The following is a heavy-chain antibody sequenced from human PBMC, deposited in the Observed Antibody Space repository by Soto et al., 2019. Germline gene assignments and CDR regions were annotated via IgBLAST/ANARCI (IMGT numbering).Heavy chain of an antibody. D-gene: IGHD6-13*01. CDR3: ATTSKAAAGPAFDY. CDR1: GFTFSTHG. CDR2: ISYDGDKK. J-gene: IGHJ4*02. Sequence: QVQLVESGGGVVQPGRSLRLSCAASGFTFSTHGLHWVRQAPGKGLEWVATISYDGDKKFYGDSVKGRFTISRDNSKNTLYLQMNSLRVDDTALFYCATTSKAAAGPAFDYWGQGTLVTVSS. V-gene: IGHV3-33*01.